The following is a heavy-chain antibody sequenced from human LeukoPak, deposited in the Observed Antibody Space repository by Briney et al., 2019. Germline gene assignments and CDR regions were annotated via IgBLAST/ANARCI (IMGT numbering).Heavy chain of an antibody. D-gene: IGHD4-17*01. CDR2: ISNSGGTI. V-gene: IGHV3-48*03. J-gene: IGHJ4*02. CDR3: ARDQGYWGVTIHY. Sequence: GGSLRLSCAASGFIFSGYEMNWVRQAPGKGLEWVSYISNSGGTIYYADSVKGRFTISRDNAKNSLYLQMNSLRAEDTAVYYCARDQGYWGVTIHYWGQGTLVTVFS. CDR1: GFIFSGYE.